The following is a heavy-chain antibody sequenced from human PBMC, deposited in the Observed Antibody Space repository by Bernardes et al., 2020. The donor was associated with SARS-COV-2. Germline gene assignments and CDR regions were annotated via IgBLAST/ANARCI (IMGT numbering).Heavy chain of an antibody. J-gene: IGHJ3*02. Sequence: ASVKVSCKASGYTFTGYYMHWVRQAPGQGLEWMGRINPNSGGTNYAQKFQGRVTMTRDTSISTAYMELSRLRSDDTAVYYCAGSPRIAVAGNNAFDIWGQGTMVTVSS. D-gene: IGHD6-19*01. CDR3: AGSPRIAVAGNNAFDI. V-gene: IGHV1-2*06. CDR1: GYTFTGYY. CDR2: INPNSGGT.